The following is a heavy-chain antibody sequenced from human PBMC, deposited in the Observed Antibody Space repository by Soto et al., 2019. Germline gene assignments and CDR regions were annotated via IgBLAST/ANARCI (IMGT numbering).Heavy chain of an antibody. D-gene: IGHD3-10*01. V-gene: IGHV3-21*01. Sequence: PGGSLRLSCVASGFDLTSSRMNWVRQAPGEGLEWVASISGSGKDTFYRHSVKGRFAISRDRARTSLFLRIDSVKVEDTAVYHCARVHRVAGSVFYCAMDVWGPGTAVTVS. CDR2: ISGSGKDT. CDR1: GFDLTSSR. J-gene: IGHJ6*02. CDR3: ARVHRVAGSVFYCAMDV.